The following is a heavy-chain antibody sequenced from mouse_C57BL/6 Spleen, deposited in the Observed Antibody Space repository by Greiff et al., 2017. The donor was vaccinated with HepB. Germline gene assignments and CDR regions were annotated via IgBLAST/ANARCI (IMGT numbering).Heavy chain of an antibody. CDR3: ARDYYGSSTPYYFDY. J-gene: IGHJ2*01. Sequence: VQLQQSGPELVKPGASVKISCKASGYAFSSSWMNWVKQRPGKGLEWIGRIYPGDGDTNYNGKFKGKATLTADKSSSTAYMQLSSLTSEDSAVYVGARDYYGSSTPYYFDYWGQGTTLTVSS. D-gene: IGHD1-1*01. CDR2: IYPGDGDT. V-gene: IGHV1-82*01. CDR1: GYAFSSSW.